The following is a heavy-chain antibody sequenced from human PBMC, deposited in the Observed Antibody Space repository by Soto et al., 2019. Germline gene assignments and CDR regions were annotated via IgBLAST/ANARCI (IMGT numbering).Heavy chain of an antibody. CDR1: GFTFSSYS. D-gene: IGHD1-7*01. V-gene: IGHV3-21*01. J-gene: IGHJ4*02. CDR3: ARDPYGITGTTPSDY. CDR2: ISSSSSYI. Sequence: PSETLRLSCAASGFTFSSYSMNWVRQAPGKGLEWVPSISSSSSYIYYADSVKGRFTISRDNAKNSLYLQMNSLRAEDTAVYYCARDPYGITGTTPSDYWGQGALVTVSS.